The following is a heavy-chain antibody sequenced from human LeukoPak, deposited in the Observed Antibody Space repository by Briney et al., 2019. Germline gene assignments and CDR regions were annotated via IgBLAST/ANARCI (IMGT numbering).Heavy chain of an antibody. V-gene: IGHV1-18*01. D-gene: IGHD1-26*01. CDR1: GYTFTIFS. J-gene: IGHJ4*02. CDR3: ARMGGELLGPWFDY. CDR2: ISVYNGNT. Sequence: ASVKVSCKASGYTFTIFSITWVRQAPGQGLEWMGWISVYNGNTNYAQKLQGRVTMTTDTSTSTAYMELRSLRSDDTAVYYCARMGGELLGPWFDYWGQGTLVTVSS.